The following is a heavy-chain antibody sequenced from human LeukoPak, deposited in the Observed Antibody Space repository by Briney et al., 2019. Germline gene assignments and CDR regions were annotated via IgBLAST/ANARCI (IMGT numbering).Heavy chain of an antibody. CDR2: IRSKAYGETA. CDR3: TRDRGAYNLYDY. Sequence: GGSLRLSCAASGFTFGNAWMTWVRQAPGKGLEWVGFIRSKAYGETADYAASVKGRFTISRDDSKAIAYLQMNSLKTEDTAVYHCTRDRGAYNLYDYWGQGTLVTVSS. CDR1: GFTFGNAW. D-gene: IGHD1-1*01. J-gene: IGHJ4*02. V-gene: IGHV3-49*04.